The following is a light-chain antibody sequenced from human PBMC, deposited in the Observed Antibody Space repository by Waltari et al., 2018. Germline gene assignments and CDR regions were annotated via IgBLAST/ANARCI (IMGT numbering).Light chain of an antibody. V-gene: IGKV1-5*03. Sequence: DIQMTQSPSTLSASVGDRVTIICRASQRLSSYLALYQQKPGKAPKLLIYKTSSLETGVPSSFSGTGSGTEFTLTISSLQPDDIATYYCQQYNSYPFTFGPVTKVDIK. CDR1: QRLSSY. J-gene: IGKJ3*01. CDR3: QQYNSYPFT. CDR2: KTS.